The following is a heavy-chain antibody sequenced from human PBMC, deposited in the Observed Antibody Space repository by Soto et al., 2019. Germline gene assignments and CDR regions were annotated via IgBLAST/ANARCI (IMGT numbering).Heavy chain of an antibody. J-gene: IGHJ4*02. CDR1: GFTFDDYG. V-gene: IGHV3-20*04. CDR2: INWNGGST. CDR3: TRDPTTYYYDSSVYYLVPVDY. D-gene: IGHD3-22*01. Sequence: GGSLRLSCAASGFTFDDYGMSWVRQVPGKGLEWVSGINWNGGSTGYADSVKGRFTISRDNAKNSLYLQMTSLRAEDTASYYCTRDPTTYYYDSSVYYLVPVDYWGQGTLVTVSS.